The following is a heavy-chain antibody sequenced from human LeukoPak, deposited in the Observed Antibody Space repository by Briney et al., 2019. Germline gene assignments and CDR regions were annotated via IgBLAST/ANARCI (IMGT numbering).Heavy chain of an antibody. D-gene: IGHD6-13*01. CDR1: GFMFSDYA. J-gene: IGHJ5*02. CDR2: IKTRGDGATT. CDR3: TTEAPYTSGWFS. Sequence: AGGSLRLSCAACGFMFSDYAMHWVRQTPGKGLEWVGRIKTRGDGATTDLTAPVEGTFAISRDDSKSTLYLHMNSLTIDDTAVYYCTTEAPYTSGWFSWGQGTLVTVSS. V-gene: IGHV3-15*05.